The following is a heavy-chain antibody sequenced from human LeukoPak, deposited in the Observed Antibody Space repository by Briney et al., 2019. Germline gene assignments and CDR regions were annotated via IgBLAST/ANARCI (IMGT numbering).Heavy chain of an antibody. J-gene: IGHJ3*02. Sequence: GASVKVSCKASGYTFTGYYMHWVRQAPGQGLEWMGWINPNSGGTNYAQKFQGWVTMTRDTSISTAYMELSRLRSDDTAVYYCARGTYGSGSFYSDAFDIWGQGTMVTVSS. CDR3: ARGTYGSGSFYSDAFDI. CDR2: INPNSGGT. D-gene: IGHD3-10*01. CDR1: GYTFTGYY. V-gene: IGHV1-2*04.